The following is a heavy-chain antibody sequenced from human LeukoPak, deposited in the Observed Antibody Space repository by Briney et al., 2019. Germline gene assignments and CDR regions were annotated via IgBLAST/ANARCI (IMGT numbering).Heavy chain of an antibody. CDR2: INPNTGGT. CDR1: GYTFAGQY. Sequence: ASVKVSCKASGYTFAGQYLHWVRQAPGQGLEWMGFINPNTGGTIYAQKFQARVSMTRDTSISTAYMELRGLISDDTAVYYCARRYDFWSGYPTAFDYWGQGTLVTVSS. D-gene: IGHD3-3*01. CDR3: ARRYDFWSGYPTAFDY. V-gene: IGHV1-2*02. J-gene: IGHJ4*02.